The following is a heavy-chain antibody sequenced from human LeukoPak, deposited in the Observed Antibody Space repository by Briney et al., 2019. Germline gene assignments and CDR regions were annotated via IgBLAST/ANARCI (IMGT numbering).Heavy chain of an antibody. D-gene: IGHD3-3*01. CDR2: IIPIFGTA. CDR3: ARVRFMPDWSAKSGFDY. J-gene: IGHJ4*02. V-gene: IGHV1-69*13. Sequence: SVKVSCKASLGTFSSYAISWVRQAPGQGLEWMGGIIPIFGTANYAQKFQGRVTITADESTSTAYMELSSLRSEGTAVYYCARVRFMPDWSAKSGFDYWGQGTLVTVSS. CDR1: LGTFSSYA.